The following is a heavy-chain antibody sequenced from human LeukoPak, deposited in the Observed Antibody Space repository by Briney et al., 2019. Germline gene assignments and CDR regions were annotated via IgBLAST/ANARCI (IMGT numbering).Heavy chain of an antibody. CDR1: GFTFSSYG. CDR3: AKVLRLGGFDY. J-gene: IGHJ4*02. V-gene: IGHV3-30*18. CDR2: ISYDGSNK. D-gene: IGHD3-10*01. Sequence: GGSLRLFCAASGFTFSSYGMHWVRQAPGKGLEWVAVISYDGSNKYYADSVKGRFTISRDNSKNTLYLQMNSLRAEDTAVYYCAKVLRLGGFDYWGQGTLVTVSS.